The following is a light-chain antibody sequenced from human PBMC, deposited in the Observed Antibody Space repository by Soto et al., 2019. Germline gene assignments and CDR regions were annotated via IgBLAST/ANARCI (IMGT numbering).Light chain of an antibody. CDR1: QSISNW. J-gene: IGKJ1*01. V-gene: IGKV1-5*01. Sequence: DIRMTQSPSTLSASVGDRVPITCRASQSISNWLAWYRQKPGKAAKRLIYDASSLQSGVPSRFSGSGSETAGTLTISSLQPDDFTTYYCQQYDPYPWTFGQGTKVDIK. CDR2: DAS. CDR3: QQYDPYPWT.